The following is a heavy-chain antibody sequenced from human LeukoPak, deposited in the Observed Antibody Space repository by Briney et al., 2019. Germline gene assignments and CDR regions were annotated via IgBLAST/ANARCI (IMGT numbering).Heavy chain of an antibody. CDR3: ATGDQYFDY. V-gene: IGHV6-1*01. CDR1: GDSVSSNSAA. Sequence: SQTLSLTCAISGDSVSSNSAAWNWIRQSPSRGLEWLGRTYYRSKWYNNYAVSVKRRITINPEPSKNPFSLQLNSVTPEDTAVYYCATGDQYFDYWGQGTLVTVSS. CDR2: TYYRSKWYN. J-gene: IGHJ4*02. D-gene: IGHD7-27*01.